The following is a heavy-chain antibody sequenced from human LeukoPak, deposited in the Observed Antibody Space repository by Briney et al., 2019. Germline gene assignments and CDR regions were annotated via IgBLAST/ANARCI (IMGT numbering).Heavy chain of an antibody. V-gene: IGHV4-59*01. D-gene: IGHD3-22*01. Sequence: SETLTLTCTVSGGSISSYYWSWIRQPPGKGLEWLGYLYYRGNTNYNPSPKSPVTISVDTSKNQFSLKLGSVTAADTAVYYCTRASSGYSFDYWGQGTLVTVSS. CDR2: LYYRGNT. CDR3: TRASSGYSFDY. CDR1: GGSISSYY. J-gene: IGHJ4*02.